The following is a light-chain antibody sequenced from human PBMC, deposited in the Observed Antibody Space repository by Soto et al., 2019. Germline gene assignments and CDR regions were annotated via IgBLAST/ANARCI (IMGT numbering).Light chain of an antibody. CDR1: QSLLYSSNNKNY. CDR2: WAS. CDR3: QQYSSFPFD. Sequence: DIVMTQSPDSLAVSLGERATINCKSSQSLLYSSNNKNYLAWYQQKPGQPPKLLFYWASTRESGVPDRFSGSGSGTDFTLTISSLQAEDVAVYYCQQYSSFPFDFGQGTRLEIK. J-gene: IGKJ5*01. V-gene: IGKV4-1*01.